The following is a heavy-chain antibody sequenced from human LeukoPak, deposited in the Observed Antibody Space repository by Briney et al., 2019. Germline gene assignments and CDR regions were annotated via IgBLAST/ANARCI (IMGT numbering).Heavy chain of an antibody. V-gene: IGHV4-34*01. CDR2: INHSGST. Sequence: SETLSLTCAVYGGSFSGYYWGWIRQPPGKGREWIGEINHSGSTNYNPSLKSRVTISVDTSKNQFSLKLSSVTAADPAVYYCARGAAAAGTALGYWGQGTLVTVSS. CDR1: GGSFSGYY. CDR3: ARGAAAAGTALGY. D-gene: IGHD6-13*01. J-gene: IGHJ4*02.